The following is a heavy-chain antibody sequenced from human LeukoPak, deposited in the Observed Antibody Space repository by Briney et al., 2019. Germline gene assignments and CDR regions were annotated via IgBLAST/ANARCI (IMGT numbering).Heavy chain of an antibody. CDR1: GYTFTTYY. CDR2: IDPTSGKT. Sequence: ASVKVSCKASGYTFTTYYIHWVRQAPGQGLEWMGVIDPTSGKTNYAQKFQGRVTMTTDTSTSTAYMELRSLRSDDTAVYYCARGSTARYYYDSSGCYRGAVDYWGQGTLVTISS. D-gene: IGHD3-22*01. V-gene: IGHV1-46*01. CDR3: ARGSTARYYYDSSGCYRGAVDY. J-gene: IGHJ4*02.